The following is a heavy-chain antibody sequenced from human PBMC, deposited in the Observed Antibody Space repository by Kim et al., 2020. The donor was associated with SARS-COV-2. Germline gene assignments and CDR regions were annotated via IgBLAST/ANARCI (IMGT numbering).Heavy chain of an antibody. CDR3: ARASRPNGDYFDY. Sequence: NDAQKLQGNVTMTTDTSTSTAYMELRSLRSDDTAVYYCARASRPNGDYFDYWGQGTLVTVSS. J-gene: IGHJ4*02. D-gene: IGHD4-17*01. V-gene: IGHV1-18*01.